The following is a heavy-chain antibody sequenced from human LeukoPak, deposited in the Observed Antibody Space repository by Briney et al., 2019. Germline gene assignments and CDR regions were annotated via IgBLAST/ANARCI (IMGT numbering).Heavy chain of an antibody. V-gene: IGHV4-34*01. CDR2: INHSGST. D-gene: IGHD2-15*01. CDR1: GGSFSGYY. Sequence: PSETLSLTCAVSGGSFSGYYWSWIRQPPGKGLEWIGEINHSGSTNYNPSLKSRVTISVDTSKNQFSLKLSSVTAADTAVYYCARASPYCSGGSCFDYWGQGTLVTVSS. CDR3: ARASPYCSGGSCFDY. J-gene: IGHJ4*02.